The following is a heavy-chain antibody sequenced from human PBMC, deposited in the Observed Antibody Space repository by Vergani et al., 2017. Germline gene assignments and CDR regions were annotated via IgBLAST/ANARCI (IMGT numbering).Heavy chain of an antibody. J-gene: IGHJ4*02. Sequence: QLQLQESGPGLVKPSQTLSLTCTVSGGSISSGDYYWSWIRQPPGKGLEWIGYIYYSGSTYYNPSLKSRVTISVDTSKNQFSLKLSSVTAADTAVYYCARDPQLGIEGFDYWGQGTLVTVSS. CDR3: ARDPQLGIEGFDY. CDR2: IYYSGST. D-gene: IGHD7-27*01. V-gene: IGHV4-30-4*01. CDR1: GGSISSGDYY.